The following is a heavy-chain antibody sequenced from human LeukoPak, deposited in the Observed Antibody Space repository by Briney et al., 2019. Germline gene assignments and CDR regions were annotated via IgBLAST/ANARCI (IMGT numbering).Heavy chain of an antibody. V-gene: IGHV3-48*04. D-gene: IGHD5-12*01. CDR1: GFTFSDYS. J-gene: IGHJ4*02. CDR2: VGISSGNT. CDR3: ARDFRYAFDN. Sequence: GGSLRLSCAASGFTFSDYSMNWVRQAPGKGLEWISYVGISSGNTKYADSAKGRFTISGDSAKNSVYLQMNSLQVEDTAVYYCARDFRYAFDNWGQGTLVTVSS.